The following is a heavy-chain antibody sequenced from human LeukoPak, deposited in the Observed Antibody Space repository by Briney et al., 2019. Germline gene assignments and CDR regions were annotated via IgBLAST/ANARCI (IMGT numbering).Heavy chain of an antibody. CDR1: GFTFSSYS. V-gene: IGHV3-23*01. J-gene: IGHJ4*02. D-gene: IGHD5-18*01. CDR2: ISGSGGST. Sequence: PGGSLRLSCAASGFTFSSYSMSWVRQAPGKGLEWVSAISGSGGSTSYADSVKGRFTISRDNSKNTLYLQMNSLRAEDTAVYYCAKSPYTYGLYYFDYWGQGTLVTVSS. CDR3: AKSPYTYGLYYFDY.